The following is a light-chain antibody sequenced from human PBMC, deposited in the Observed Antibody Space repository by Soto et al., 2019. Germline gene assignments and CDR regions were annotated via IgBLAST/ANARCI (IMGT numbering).Light chain of an antibody. V-gene: IGLV2-8*01. Sequence: QSALTQPPSASGAPGQSVTISCTGTSSDVGRYNFVSWYQQHPGKGPKLIISDVSERPSGVPDRFSGSKSGNTASLTVSGLQPEDAADYYCTSYAGSNNYVFGTGTKVTVL. CDR2: DVS. CDR3: TSYAGSNNYV. CDR1: SSDVGRYNF. J-gene: IGLJ1*01.